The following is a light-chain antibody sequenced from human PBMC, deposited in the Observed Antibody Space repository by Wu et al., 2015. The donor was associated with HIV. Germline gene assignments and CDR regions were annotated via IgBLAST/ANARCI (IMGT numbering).Light chain of an antibody. Sequence: EIVLTQPPGTLSLSPGERATLSCRASQSVSSSYLAWYQQKPGQAPRLLIYGASSRATGIPDRFSGSGSGTDFTLTISRLEPEDFAVYYCQQYNNWPPEGTFGQGTKVEIK. CDR1: QSVSSSY. J-gene: IGKJ1*01. CDR2: GAS. CDR3: QQYNNWPPEGT. V-gene: IGKV3-20*01.